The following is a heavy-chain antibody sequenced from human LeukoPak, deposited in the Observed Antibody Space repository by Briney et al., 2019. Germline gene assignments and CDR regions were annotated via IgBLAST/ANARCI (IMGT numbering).Heavy chain of an antibody. D-gene: IGHD3-10*01. Sequence: GGSLRLSCAASGFTFSSYWMSWVRQAPGKGLEWVANIKQDGSEKYYVDSVKGRFTISRDNAKNSLYLQMNRLRAEDTAVYYCARDGSGRVPEMSAPDYWGQGTLVTVSS. CDR1: GFTFSSYW. J-gene: IGHJ4*02. V-gene: IGHV3-7*01. CDR2: IKQDGSEK. CDR3: ARDGSGRVPEMSAPDY.